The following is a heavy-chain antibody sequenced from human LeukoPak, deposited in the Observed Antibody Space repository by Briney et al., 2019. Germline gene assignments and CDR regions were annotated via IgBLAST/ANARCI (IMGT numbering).Heavy chain of an antibody. J-gene: IGHJ6*02. Sequence: ASVKVSCKASGYTFTSYYMHWVRQAPGQGLEWMGIINPSGGSTSYAQKFQGRVTMTRDTSTSTVYMELSSLRSEDTAVYYCARDPGVGATIRYGMDVWGQGTTVTVSS. CDR3: ARDPGVGATIRYGMDV. CDR1: GYTFTSYY. CDR2: INPSGGST. V-gene: IGHV1-46*01. D-gene: IGHD1-26*01.